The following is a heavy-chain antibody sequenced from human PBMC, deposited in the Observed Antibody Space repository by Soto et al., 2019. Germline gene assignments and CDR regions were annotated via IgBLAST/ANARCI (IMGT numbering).Heavy chain of an antibody. CDR1: GFTFRTFT. Sequence: PGGSLRLSCAASGFTFRTFTMNWVRQAPGKGLEWVSGIIGGDGDKFYSDSVKGRFTISRDNSKDMPFLQMSSLRVDDTAVYYCAKDRDPDGIWTYDSWGQGTLVTVSS. CDR3: AKDRDPDGIWTYDS. J-gene: IGHJ5*01. D-gene: IGHD3-9*01. V-gene: IGHV3-23*01. CDR2: IIGGDGDK.